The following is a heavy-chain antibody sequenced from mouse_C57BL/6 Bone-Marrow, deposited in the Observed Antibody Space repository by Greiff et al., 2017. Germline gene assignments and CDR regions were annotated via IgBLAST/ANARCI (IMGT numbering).Heavy chain of an antibody. CDR1: GFTFSDYG. CDR2: ISSGSSTI. CDR3: ARMNYGGDVDY. J-gene: IGHJ2*01. D-gene: IGHD1-2*01. V-gene: IGHV5-17*01. Sequence: EVKLMESGGGLVKPGGSLKLSCAASGFTFSDYGMHWVRQAPEQGLEWVAYISSGSSTIYYADTVKGRFTFSRDNAKNTLFLQMTSLRSEDAAMYYCARMNYGGDVDYWGQGTTLTVSS.